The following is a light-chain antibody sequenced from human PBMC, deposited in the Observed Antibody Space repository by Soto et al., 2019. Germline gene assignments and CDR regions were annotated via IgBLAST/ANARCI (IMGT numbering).Light chain of an antibody. CDR3: QPYGSSRT. J-gene: IGKJ1*01. Sequence: EIVLTQSPGTLSLSPGERATLSCRASQTISSRYLAWYQQKPGQAPRLLIYGASSRATGIPDRFSGSGSGTDFTLTISRLEPEDFAVYYCQPYGSSRTFGQGTKVEIK. CDR2: GAS. V-gene: IGKV3-20*01. CDR1: QTISSRY.